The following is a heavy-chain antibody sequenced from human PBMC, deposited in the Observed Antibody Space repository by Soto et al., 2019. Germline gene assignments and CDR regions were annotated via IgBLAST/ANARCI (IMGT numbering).Heavy chain of an antibody. CDR1: GYKFINYW. D-gene: IGHD5-12*01. CDR2: IYPGDSDT. CDR3: VRLVDIVATIRPNFHY. J-gene: IGHJ4*02. Sequence: PGESLKISCKIYGYKFINYWIGWVRQMPGKGLEWMGIIYPGDSDTRYSPSFQGQVTISADKSISTAYLQWSSLKASDTAMYYCVRLVDIVATIRPNFHYWGQGTLVTVSS. V-gene: IGHV5-51*01.